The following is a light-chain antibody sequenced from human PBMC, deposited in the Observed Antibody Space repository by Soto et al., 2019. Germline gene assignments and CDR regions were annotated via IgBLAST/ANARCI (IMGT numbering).Light chain of an antibody. V-gene: IGKV3-15*01. CDR1: QSISMY. CDR3: QQYHDWPLT. J-gene: IGKJ4*01. CDR2: GAS. Sequence: VVVTQPQGPLSLSPGERTTLSCRASQSISMYLAWYQQKPGQAPRLLIYGASTRATGIPARFSGSGSGTEFTLTISSLQSEDFAVYYCQQYHDWPLTFGGGTKVDI.